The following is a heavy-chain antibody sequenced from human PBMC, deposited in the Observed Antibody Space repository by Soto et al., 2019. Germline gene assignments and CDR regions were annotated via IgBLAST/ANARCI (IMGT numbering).Heavy chain of an antibody. V-gene: IGHV3-30*18. D-gene: IGHD6-19*01. CDR2: ISYDGSNK. CDR1: GFTFSSYG. J-gene: IGHJ4*02. CDR3: AKRSGPRLGYYFDY. Sequence: GGSLRLSCAASGFTFSSYGMHWVRQAPGKGLEWVAVISYDGSNKYYADSVKGRFTISRDNSKNTLYLQMNSLRAEDTAVYYCAKRSGPRLGYYFDYWGQGTLVTVSS.